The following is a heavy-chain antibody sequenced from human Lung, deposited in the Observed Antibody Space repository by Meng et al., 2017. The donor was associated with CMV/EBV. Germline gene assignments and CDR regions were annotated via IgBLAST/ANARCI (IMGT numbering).Heavy chain of an antibody. CDR2: IYWNDDK. CDR1: GFSLTTSGVG. V-gene: IGHV2-5*01. J-gene: IGHJ6*02. Sequence: SGPTLVXPTQTLTLTCSFSGFSLTTSGVGVEWIRQPPGKALEWLGLIYWNDDKRYSPSLKSRLTLTKDTSKNQVVLTMTNMDPVDTATYFCARNGVVRSGDYYYYIMDVWGQGTTVTVSS. D-gene: IGHD3-10*02. CDR3: ARNGVVRSGDYYYYIMDV.